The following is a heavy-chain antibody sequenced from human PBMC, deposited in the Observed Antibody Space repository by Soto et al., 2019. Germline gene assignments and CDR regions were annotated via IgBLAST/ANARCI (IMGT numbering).Heavy chain of an antibody. Sequence: SETLSLTCTVSGGSISSYYWSWIRQPPGKGLEWIGYIYYSGSTNYNPSLKSRVTISVDTSKNQFSLKLSSVTAADTAVYYCARDSYYGSGSFDYWGQGTLVTVSS. V-gene: IGHV4-59*01. D-gene: IGHD3-10*01. CDR3: ARDSYYGSGSFDY. CDR1: GGSISSYY. CDR2: IYYSGST. J-gene: IGHJ4*02.